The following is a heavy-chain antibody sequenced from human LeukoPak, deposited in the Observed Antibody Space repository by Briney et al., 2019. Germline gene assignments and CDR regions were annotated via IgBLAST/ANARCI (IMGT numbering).Heavy chain of an antibody. D-gene: IGHD5-24*01. CDR3: AKDLGDGYNYAQPDPFDY. CDR2: ISGSGGST. Sequence: GGSLRLSCAASGFTFSSYAMSWVRQAPGKGLEWVSAISGSGGSTYYADSVKGRFPISRDNSKNTLYLQMNSLRAEDTAVYYCAKDLGDGYNYAQPDPFDYWGQGTLVPVSS. CDR1: GFTFSSYA. V-gene: IGHV3-23*01. J-gene: IGHJ4*02.